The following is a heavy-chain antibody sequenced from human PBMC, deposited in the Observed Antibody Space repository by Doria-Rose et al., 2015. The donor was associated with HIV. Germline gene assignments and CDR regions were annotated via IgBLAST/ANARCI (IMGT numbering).Heavy chain of an antibody. CDR3: ARGLLRGGWNDVDYYYGMDV. Sequence: QVQLQQWGAGLVKPSETLSLTCAVFGGSFSGYYWSWIRQPPGQGLELIGEINHRGSTNYRTSLKSRVTISLDTSKNLFSLKLSSVTAADTAVYYCARGLLRGGWNDVDYYYGMDVWGQGTTVTVSS. J-gene: IGHJ6*02. CDR2: INHRGST. CDR1: GGSFSGYY. D-gene: IGHD1-1*01. V-gene: IGHV4-34*01.